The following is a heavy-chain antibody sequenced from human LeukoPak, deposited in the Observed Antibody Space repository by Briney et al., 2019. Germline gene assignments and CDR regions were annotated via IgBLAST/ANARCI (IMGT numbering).Heavy chain of an antibody. CDR1: GYTFTAHY. CDR3: ARGRGTTMVRGVITNYFDL. CDR2: IDPNSGGT. D-gene: IGHD3-10*01. J-gene: IGHJ2*01. V-gene: IGHV1-2*02. Sequence: ASVKVSCKASGYTFTAHYIHWVRQAPGQGLEWMGWIDPNSGGTNYAQKFLGSVTMTGDTSINTAFMELSRLRSDDTAIYYCARGRGTTMVRGVITNYFDLWGRGSLVTVTS.